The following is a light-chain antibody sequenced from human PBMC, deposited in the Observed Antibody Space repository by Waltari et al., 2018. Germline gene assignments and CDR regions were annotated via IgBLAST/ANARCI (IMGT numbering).Light chain of an antibody. CDR1: QSINRW. CDR2: KVS. V-gene: IGKV1-5*03. Sequence: DIQMTHSPSTLSASVGDRVTITCRASQSINRWLAWHQQKPGTAPKVLIYKVSSLEGGVPSRFSGSGSGTEFTRTISSLQPDDFGTYYCQQYNSYPWTFGQGTKVEIK. CDR3: QQYNSYPWT. J-gene: IGKJ1*01.